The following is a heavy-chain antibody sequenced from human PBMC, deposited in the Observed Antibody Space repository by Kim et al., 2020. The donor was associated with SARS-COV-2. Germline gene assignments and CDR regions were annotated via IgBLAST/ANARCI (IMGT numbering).Heavy chain of an antibody. Sequence: SETLSLTCTVSGGSVSSGSYYWSWIRQPPGKGLEWIGYIYYSGSTNYNPSLKSRVTISVDTSKNQFSLKLSSVTAADTAVYYCARGSGYPRYFDLWGRGTLVTVSS. J-gene: IGHJ2*01. CDR3: ARGSGYPRYFDL. CDR1: GGSVSSGSYY. CDR2: IYYSGST. V-gene: IGHV4-61*01. D-gene: IGHD3-3*01.